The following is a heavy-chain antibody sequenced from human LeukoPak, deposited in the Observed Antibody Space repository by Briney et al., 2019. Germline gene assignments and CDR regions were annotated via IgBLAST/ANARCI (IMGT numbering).Heavy chain of an antibody. J-gene: IGHJ4*02. D-gene: IGHD1-26*01. CDR3: ASTGVGASSSDFDY. CDR1: GVSISSRTYS. CDR2: IYYRGTT. V-gene: IGHV4-39*01. Sequence: SETLSLTCTVFGVSISSRTYSWAWIRQPPGKGLEWIGSIYYRGTTYYYPSLKSRVTISVDTSKNQFSLKLSSVTAADTAIYYCASTGVGASSSDFDYWGQGTQVTVSS.